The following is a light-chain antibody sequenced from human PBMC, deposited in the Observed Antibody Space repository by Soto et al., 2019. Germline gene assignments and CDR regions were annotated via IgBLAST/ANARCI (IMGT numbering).Light chain of an antibody. CDR2: SNN. Sequence: QSVLTQPPSASGTPGQRVTISCSRSSSNIGSNTVNWYQQLPGTAPKLLIYSNNQRPSGVPDRFSGSKSGTSASLAISGLQSEDEADYYCAAWDDSLNGYVFGTETKVTVL. CDR3: AAWDDSLNGYV. J-gene: IGLJ1*01. V-gene: IGLV1-44*01. CDR1: SSNIGSNT.